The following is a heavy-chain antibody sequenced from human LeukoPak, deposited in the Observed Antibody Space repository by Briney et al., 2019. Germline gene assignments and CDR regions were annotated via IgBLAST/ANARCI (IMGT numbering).Heavy chain of an antibody. CDR1: GFSFSSYW. CDR3: ASGFLQWLY. D-gene: IGHD3-3*01. CDR2: INPDGSNM. V-gene: IGHV3-7*01. Sequence: SGGSLRLSCAASGFSFSSYWMGWVRQAPGKGLEWVANINPDGSNMLYVDSVKGRFTISRDNAKNSLYLQMNNLRAEDTAVYFCASGFLQWLYWGQGTLVTVSS. J-gene: IGHJ4*02.